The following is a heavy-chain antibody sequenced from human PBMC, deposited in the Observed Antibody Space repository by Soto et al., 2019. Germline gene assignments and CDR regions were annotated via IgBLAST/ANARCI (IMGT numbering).Heavy chain of an antibody. D-gene: IGHD3-22*01. CDR2: INAGNGNT. V-gene: IGHV1-3*01. CDR3: ARDPNDSSAYYHHYYYGMDV. J-gene: IGHJ6*02. CDR1: GFTFSSYA. Sequence: PGGSLRLSCAASGFTFSSYAMSWVRQAPGQRLEWTGWINAGNGNTKYSEKFQGRVTITRDTSASTAYLELSSLRSEDTAVYYCARDPNDSSAYYHHYYYGMDVWGQGTTVTVSS.